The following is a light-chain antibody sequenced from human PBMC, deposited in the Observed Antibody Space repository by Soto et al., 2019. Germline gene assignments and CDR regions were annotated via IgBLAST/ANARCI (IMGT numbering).Light chain of an antibody. CDR1: QSIGKH. CDR2: GAS. J-gene: IGKJ5*01. CDR3: QQSYSSPTT. Sequence: DIQMTQSPSFLSASVGDRVTITCRASQSIGKHLNWYQQKPGKAPKFLIYGASTLQSGVPSRFTGSGSGTDFTLTVNSLQAEDFAIYYCQQSYSSPTTFGQVTRPEIK. V-gene: IGKV1-39*01.